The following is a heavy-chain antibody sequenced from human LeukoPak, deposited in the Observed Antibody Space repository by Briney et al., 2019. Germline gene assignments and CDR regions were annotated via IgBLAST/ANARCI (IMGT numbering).Heavy chain of an antibody. Sequence: SESMSLTCNVSDGSISSYYWSWIRHPPGKGLEWIGYIYYSGSTNYNPSLKRRVTTSVDTSKNQFSLKLTSVTAADTAVYYCTRNAGSVGASYDYWGQGTLVTVSS. D-gene: IGHD2-15*01. CDR3: TRNAGSVGASYDY. V-gene: IGHV4-59*08. CDR2: IYYSGST. J-gene: IGHJ4*02. CDR1: DGSISSYY.